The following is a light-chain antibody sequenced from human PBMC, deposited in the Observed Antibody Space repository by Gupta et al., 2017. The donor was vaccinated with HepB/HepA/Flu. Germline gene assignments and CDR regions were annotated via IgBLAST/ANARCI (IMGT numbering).Light chain of an antibody. J-gene: IGKJ2*01. CDR3: QQYGTSPLYI. Sequence: NVLTQSPGSLSLSPGERVTLSCRASQSLNNNFLAWYQQKPGQAPRLLIYGASSRATGISDRFSGSGAGTDFTLTISRREPEDFAMYYCQQYGTSPLYIFGQGTKLEIK. CDR2: GAS. V-gene: IGKV3-20*01. CDR1: QSLNNNF.